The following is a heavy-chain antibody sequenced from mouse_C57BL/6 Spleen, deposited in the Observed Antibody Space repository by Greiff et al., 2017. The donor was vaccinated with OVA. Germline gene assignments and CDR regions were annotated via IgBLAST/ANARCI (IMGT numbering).Heavy chain of an antibody. J-gene: IGHJ2*01. CDR1: GFTFSSYG. V-gene: IGHV5-6*02. CDR2: LSSGGSYT. D-gene: IGHD2-4*01. Sequence: EVMLVESGGDLVKPGGSLKLSCAASGFTFSSYGMSWVRQTPDKRLEWVATLSSGGSYTYYPDSVQGRFTISRDNAKNTLYLQMSSLKSEDTAMYYCARRDDYDGYFDYWGQGTTLTVSS. CDR3: ARRDDYDGYFDY.